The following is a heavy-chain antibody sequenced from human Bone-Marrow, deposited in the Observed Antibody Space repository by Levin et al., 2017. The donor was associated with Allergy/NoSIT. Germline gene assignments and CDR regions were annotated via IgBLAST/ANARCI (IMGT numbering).Heavy chain of an antibody. Sequence: FCNDVETWYAEAPRKGLEWVSYISGSSSYTNYADSVKGRFTISRDNAKNSLYLQMDSLRAGDTAVYYCARDRSGTRPAPFDYWGQGTLVTVSS. CDR3: ARDRSGTRPAPFDY. CDR2: ISGSSSYT. CDR1: FCNDV. D-gene: IGHD3-3*01. J-gene: IGHJ4*02. V-gene: IGHV3-11*05.